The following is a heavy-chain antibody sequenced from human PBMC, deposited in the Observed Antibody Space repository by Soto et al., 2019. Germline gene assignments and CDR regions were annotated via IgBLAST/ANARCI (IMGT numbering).Heavy chain of an antibody. CDR3: ATLPPRIVVVKTEIPT. CDR2: IYHSGST. Sequence: ETLSLTCAVSGTSISSTFWWTWVRQPPGKGLEWIGEIYHSGSTKYNPSLKSRVTISVDKSNNQFSLELRAVTAADTAVYYCATLPPRIVVVKTEIPTWGQGTLVTVSS. D-gene: IGHD2-15*01. J-gene: IGHJ5*02. CDR1: GTSISSTFW. V-gene: IGHV4-4*02.